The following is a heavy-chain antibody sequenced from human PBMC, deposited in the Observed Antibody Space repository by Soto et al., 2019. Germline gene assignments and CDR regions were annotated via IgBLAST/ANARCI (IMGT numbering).Heavy chain of an antibody. CDR1: GGTSHTYT. Sequence: QVQLVQSGAEVKKPGSSVKVSCEAFGGTSHTYTINWVRHAPGQGLEWIGQIIPKYDSVNYAQSFQGRVTISADKSTNTAYMELSSLRSEDTALYYCATWRSYSGSYCFDYWGQGTLVSVSS. J-gene: IGHJ4*02. D-gene: IGHD1-26*01. CDR3: ATWRSYSGSYCFDY. V-gene: IGHV1-69*06. CDR2: IIPKYDSV.